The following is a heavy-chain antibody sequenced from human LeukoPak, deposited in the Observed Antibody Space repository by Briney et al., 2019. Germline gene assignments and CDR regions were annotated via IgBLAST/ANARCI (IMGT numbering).Heavy chain of an antibody. D-gene: IGHD3-22*01. CDR1: GFTFSSYA. J-gene: IGHJ4*02. CDR3: TSDSSGAYFDY. CDR2: ISGSGGST. V-gene: IGHV3-23*01. Sequence: GGSLRPSCAASGFTFSSYAMSWVRQAPGKGLEWVSAISGSGGSTYYADSVKGRFTISRDNSKNTLYLQMNSLRAEDTAVYYCTSDSSGAYFDYWGQGTLVTVSS.